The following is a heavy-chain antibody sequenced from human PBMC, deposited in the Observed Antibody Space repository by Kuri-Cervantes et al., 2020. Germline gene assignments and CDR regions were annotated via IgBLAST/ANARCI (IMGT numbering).Heavy chain of an antibody. V-gene: IGHV3-30*19. Sequence: GESLKISCAASGFTFSSYGMHWVRQAPGKGLEWVAVIWYDGSNKYYADSVKGRFTISRDNSKNTLYLQMNSLRAEDTAVYYCARGGAMVQVNDYWGQGTLVTVSS. CDR3: ARGGAMVQVNDY. CDR2: IWYDGSNK. CDR1: GFTFSSYG. J-gene: IGHJ4*02. D-gene: IGHD3-10*01.